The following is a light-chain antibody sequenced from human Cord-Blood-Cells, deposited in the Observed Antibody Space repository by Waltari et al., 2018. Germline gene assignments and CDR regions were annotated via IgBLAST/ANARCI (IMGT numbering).Light chain of an antibody. CDR2: RNN. Sequence: QSVLTQPPSVSGAPGQRVTISCTGSSSNIGAGYDVYWYQQLPGTAPKHLIYRNNQRPSGVPDRFSGSKSGTSASLAISGLRSEDEADYYCAAWDDSLSGWVFGGGTKLTVL. J-gene: IGLJ3*02. CDR1: SSNIGAGYD. CDR3: AAWDDSLSGWV. V-gene: IGLV1-47*01.